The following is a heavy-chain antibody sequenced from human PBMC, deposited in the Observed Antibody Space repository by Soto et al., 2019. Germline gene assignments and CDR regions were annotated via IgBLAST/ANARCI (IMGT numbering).Heavy chain of an antibody. CDR2: ISYDGSNK. CDR1: GFTFSSYG. Sequence: LRLSCAASGFTFSSYGMHWVRQAPGKGLEWVAVISYDGSNKYYADSVKGRFTISRDNSKNTLYLQMNSLRAEDTAVYYCAKRMGSSLYYYYGMDVWGQGTTVTVSS. CDR3: AKRMGSSLYYYYGMDV. D-gene: IGHD6-6*01. V-gene: IGHV3-30*18. J-gene: IGHJ6*02.